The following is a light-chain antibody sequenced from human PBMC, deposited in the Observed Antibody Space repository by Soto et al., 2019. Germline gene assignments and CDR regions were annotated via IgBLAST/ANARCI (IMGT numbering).Light chain of an antibody. CDR2: GAS. J-gene: IGKJ3*01. Sequence: EIVMTQSPATLSVSPVERATLSCRASQSVSSNLAWYQQKPGQAPRLFIYGASTRATGIPARFSGSGSGTEVTLTISSLQSEDFAVYYCQQYNNWPFTFGPGTKVDIK. CDR1: QSVSSN. V-gene: IGKV3-15*01. CDR3: QQYNNWPFT.